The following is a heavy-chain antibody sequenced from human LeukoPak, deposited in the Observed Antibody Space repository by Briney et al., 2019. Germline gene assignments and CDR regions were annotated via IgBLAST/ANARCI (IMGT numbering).Heavy chain of an antibody. D-gene: IGHD6-6*01. V-gene: IGHV4-34*01. CDR3: ARRTSIAARDYYYMDV. CDR2: INHSGST. Sequence: SETLSLTCAVYGGSFSGYYWSWIRQPPGKGLEWIGEINHSGSTNYNPSLKSRVTISVDTSKNQFSLKLSSVTAADTAVYYCARRTSIAARDYYYMDVWGKGTTVTVSS. CDR1: GGSFSGYY. J-gene: IGHJ6*03.